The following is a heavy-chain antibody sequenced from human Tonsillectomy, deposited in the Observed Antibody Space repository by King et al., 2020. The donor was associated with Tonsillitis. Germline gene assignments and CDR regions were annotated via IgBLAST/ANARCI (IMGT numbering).Heavy chain of an antibody. J-gene: IGHJ4*02. CDR3: AGERDFCESSICYFMDY. CDR2: IYYSGNT. Sequence: VQLQESGPGLVKPSQTLSLTCSVSGGSISGSDYFWSWIRQHPGKGLEWIGYIYYSGNTYYNPSLKSRVTISIDTSKNQFSLKLSSVTAADTAVYYCAGERDFCESSICYFMDYWGQGTLVTVSS. D-gene: IGHD2-2*01. CDR1: GGSISGSDYF. V-gene: IGHV4-31*03.